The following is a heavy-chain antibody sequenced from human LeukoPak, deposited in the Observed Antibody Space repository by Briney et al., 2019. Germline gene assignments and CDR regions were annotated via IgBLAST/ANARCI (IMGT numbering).Heavy chain of an antibody. D-gene: IGHD6-13*01. CDR2: INHSGST. J-gene: IGHJ5*02. CDR3: ARGDSSSWYEGYWFDP. Sequence: SETLSLTCAVYGGSFSGYYWSWLRQPPGKGLEWIGEINHSGSTNYNPSLKSRVTISVDTSKNQFSLKLSSVTAADTAVYYCARGDSSSWYEGYWFDPWGQGTLVTVSS. CDR1: GGSFSGYY. V-gene: IGHV4-34*01.